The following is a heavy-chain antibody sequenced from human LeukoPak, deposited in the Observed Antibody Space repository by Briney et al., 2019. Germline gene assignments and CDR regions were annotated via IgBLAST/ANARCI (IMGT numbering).Heavy chain of an antibody. V-gene: IGHV5-51*01. CDR1: GYSFSTYW. D-gene: IGHD3-10*01. CDR2: IYPGDSDT. J-gene: IGHJ4*02. Sequence: GESLKISCKGSGYSFSTYWIAWVRQMPGKGLEWMGIIYPGDSDTTYSPSFQGQVTISADKSINTASLQWSSLRASDTAMYYCARHLYYYGSGSQFFDYWGQGTLVTVSS. CDR3: ARHLYYYGSGSQFFDY.